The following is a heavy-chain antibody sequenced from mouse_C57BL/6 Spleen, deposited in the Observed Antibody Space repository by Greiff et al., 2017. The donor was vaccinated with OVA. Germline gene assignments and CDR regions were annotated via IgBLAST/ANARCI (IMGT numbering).Heavy chain of an antibody. CDR2: ISYDGSN. V-gene: IGHV3-6*01. D-gene: IGHD1-1*01. CDR1: GYSITSGYY. J-gene: IGHJ2*01. CDR3: ARDTPYGSSPFDY. Sequence: EVQLQESGPGLVKPSQSLSLTCSVTGYSITSGYYWNWIRQFPGNKLEWMGYISYDGSNNYNPSLKNRISITRDTSKNQFFLKLNSVTTEDTATYYCARDTPYGSSPFDYWGQGTTLTVSS.